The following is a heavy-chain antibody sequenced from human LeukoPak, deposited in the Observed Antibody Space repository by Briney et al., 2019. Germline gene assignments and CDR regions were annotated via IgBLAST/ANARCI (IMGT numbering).Heavy chain of an antibody. CDR2: INHSGST. CDR1: GGSFSGYY. Sequence: PSETLSLTCAVYGGSFSGYYWSWIRQPPGKGLEWIGEINHSGSTNYNPSLKSRVTISVDTSKNQFSLKLSSVTAADTAVYYCARAPPDFWSGYYNYGMDVWGQGTTVTVSS. J-gene: IGHJ6*02. CDR3: ARAPPDFWSGYYNYGMDV. D-gene: IGHD3-3*01. V-gene: IGHV4-34*01.